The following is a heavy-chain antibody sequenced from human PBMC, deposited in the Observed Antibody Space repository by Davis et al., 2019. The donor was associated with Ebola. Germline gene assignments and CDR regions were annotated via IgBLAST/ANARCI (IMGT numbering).Heavy chain of an antibody. CDR3: AKDSDFWSGYPDY. CDR1: GFTFSSYA. D-gene: IGHD3-3*01. V-gene: IGHV3-23*01. J-gene: IGHJ4*02. CDR2: ISGSGGTT. Sequence: GGSLRLSCAASGFTFSSYAMSWVRQAPGKGLEWVSAISGSGGTTYYADSVKGRFTISRDNSKNTLYLQMNSLRAEDTAVYYCAKDSDFWSGYPDYWGQGTLVTVSS.